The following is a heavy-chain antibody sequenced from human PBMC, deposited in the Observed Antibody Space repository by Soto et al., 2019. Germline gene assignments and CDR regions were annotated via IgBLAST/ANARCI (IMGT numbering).Heavy chain of an antibody. CDR2: INHSGST. V-gene: IGHV4-34*01. J-gene: IGHJ6*02. Sequence: PSETLSLTCAVYGGSFSGYYWSWIRQPPGEGLEWIGEINHSGSTNYNPSLKSRVTISVDTSKNQFSLKLSSVTAADTAVYYCARGKGFLEWLRYYGMDVWGQGTTVTVSS. D-gene: IGHD3-3*01. CDR1: GGSFSGYY. CDR3: ARGKGFLEWLRYYGMDV.